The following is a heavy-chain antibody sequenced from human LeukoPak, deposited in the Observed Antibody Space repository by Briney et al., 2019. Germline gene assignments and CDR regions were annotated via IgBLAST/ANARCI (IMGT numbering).Heavy chain of an antibody. CDR1: GYTFTSYD. CDR3: ARGATVTENYYYYYYMDV. Sequence: ASVKVSCKASGYTFTSYDINWVRQATGQGLEWMGWMNPNSGNTGYAQKFQGRVTMTRNTSISTAYMELSSLRSEDTAVYYCARGATVTENYYYYYYMDVWGKGTTVTISS. D-gene: IGHD4-17*01. CDR2: MNPNSGNT. J-gene: IGHJ6*03. V-gene: IGHV1-8*01.